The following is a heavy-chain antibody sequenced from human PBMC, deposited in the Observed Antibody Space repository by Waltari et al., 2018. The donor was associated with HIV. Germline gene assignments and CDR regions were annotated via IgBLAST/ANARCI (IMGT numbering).Heavy chain of an antibody. V-gene: IGHV4-34*01. CDR1: GGSFSGYY. J-gene: IGHJ4*02. CDR2: INHSGST. Sequence: QVQLQQWGAGLLKPSETLSLTCAVYGGSFSGYYWSWIRQPPGKGLEWIGEINHSGSTNYNPSLKSRVTISVDTSKNQFSLKLSSVTAADTAVYYCARGGIYYDSSGYHGIDYWGQGTLVTVSS. CDR3: ARGGIYYDSSGYHGIDY. D-gene: IGHD3-22*01.